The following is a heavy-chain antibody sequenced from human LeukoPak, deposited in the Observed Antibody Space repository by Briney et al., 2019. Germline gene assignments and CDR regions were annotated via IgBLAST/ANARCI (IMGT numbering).Heavy chain of an antibody. CDR2: IYYSGST. J-gene: IGHJ4*02. CDR3: ARLGSGGRDY. D-gene: IGHD2-15*01. Sequence: SETLSLTCTVSGGSISSGSYYWSWIRQPAGKGLEWIGSIYYSGSTYYNPSLKSRVTISVDTSKNQFSLKLSSVTAADTAVYYCARLGSGGRDYWGQGTLVTVSS. CDR1: GGSISSGSYY. V-gene: IGHV4-39*01.